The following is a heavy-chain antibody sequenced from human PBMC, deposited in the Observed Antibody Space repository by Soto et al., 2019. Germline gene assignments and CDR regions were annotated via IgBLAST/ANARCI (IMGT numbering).Heavy chain of an antibody. V-gene: IGHV4-31*03. D-gene: IGHD1-26*01. CDR2: IYYSGST. CDR1: GGSICSGGYY. CDR3: AREWEVGATHDAFDI. J-gene: IGHJ3*02. Sequence: SVTLALTCTVSGGSICSGGYYWSWIRQHPGKGLEWIGYIYYSGSTYYNPSLKSRVTISVDTSKNQFSLKLSSVTAAGTAVYYCAREWEVGATHDAFDIWGQGTMVTVSS.